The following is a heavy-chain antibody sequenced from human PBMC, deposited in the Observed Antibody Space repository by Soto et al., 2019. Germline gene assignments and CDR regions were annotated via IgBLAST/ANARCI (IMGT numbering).Heavy chain of an antibody. CDR1: GGSLSSYY. D-gene: IGHD3-10*01. CDR2: IYYSGST. Sequence: SETLSLTCTVSGGSLSSYYWSWIRQPPGKGLEWIGYIYYSGSTNYNPSLKSRVTISVDTSKNQFSLKLSSVTAADTAVYYCARGTLLSEHYYYYYYMDVWGKGTTVTVSS. J-gene: IGHJ6*03. CDR3: ARGTLLSEHYYYYYYMDV. V-gene: IGHV4-59*01.